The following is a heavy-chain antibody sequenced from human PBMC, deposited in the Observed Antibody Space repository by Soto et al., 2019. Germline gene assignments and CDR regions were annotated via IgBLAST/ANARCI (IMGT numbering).Heavy chain of an antibody. J-gene: IGHJ6*02. CDR2: IIPIFGTA. Sequence: QVQLVQSGAEVKKPGSSVKVSCKASGGTFRSYAISWVRQAPGQGLEWMGGIIPIFGTANYAQKFQGRVTITADESTSTAYMELSSLRSEDTAVYYCARVPGCSSTSCYFFYYGMDVWGQGTTVTVSS. CDR3: ARVPGCSSTSCYFFYYGMDV. CDR1: GGTFRSYA. V-gene: IGHV1-69*01. D-gene: IGHD2-2*01.